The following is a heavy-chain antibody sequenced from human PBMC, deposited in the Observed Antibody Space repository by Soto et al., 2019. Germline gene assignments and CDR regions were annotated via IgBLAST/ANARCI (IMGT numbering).Heavy chain of an antibody. D-gene: IGHD1-26*01. CDR2: MWYHGRDK. CDR1: GFSFSDYV. Sequence: QVRLVESGGGVVQPERSLRLSCAASGFSFSDYVMHWVRQSPGEGLEWVAVMWYHGRDKFYAESVKGRFTITRDNPKNTLYLQMNSLRAEDTAVYYCARDAGGQSGNFIFDSWGQGALVTVS. CDR3: ARDAGGQSGNFIFDS. V-gene: IGHV3-33*01. J-gene: IGHJ4*02.